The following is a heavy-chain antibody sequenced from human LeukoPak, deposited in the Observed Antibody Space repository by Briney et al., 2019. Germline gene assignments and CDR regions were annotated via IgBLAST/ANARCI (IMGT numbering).Heavy chain of an antibody. CDR1: GFTFNNYA. D-gene: IGHD2-2*01. J-gene: IGHJ5*01. CDR3: AKEPREYCSSTSCPNWFDS. Sequence: GGSLRLSCAASGFTFNNYAMSCVRQAPGKGLEWVSAISASGGTTYYADSVKGRFTISRDNSENPLFLQMNSMRAEDTAVYYCAKEPREYCSSTSCPNWFDSWGQGTLVTVSS. CDR2: ISASGGTT. V-gene: IGHV3-23*01.